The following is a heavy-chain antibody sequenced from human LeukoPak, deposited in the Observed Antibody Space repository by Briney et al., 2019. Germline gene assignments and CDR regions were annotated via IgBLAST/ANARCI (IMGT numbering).Heavy chain of an antibody. CDR3: ARAPAYCGGDCYPSDAFDI. Sequence: SETLSLTCTVSGGSISSYYWSWIRQPPGKGLEWSGYIYYSGGTNYNASLESQVTISVDTSKNQFSLKLTSVTAADTAVYYCARAPAYCGGDCYPSDAFDIWGQGTMVTVSS. V-gene: IGHV4-59*12. J-gene: IGHJ3*02. D-gene: IGHD2-21*02. CDR2: IYYSGGT. CDR1: GGSISSYY.